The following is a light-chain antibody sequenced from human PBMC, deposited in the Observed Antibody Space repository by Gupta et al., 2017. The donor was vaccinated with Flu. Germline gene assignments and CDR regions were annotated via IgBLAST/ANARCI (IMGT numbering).Light chain of an antibody. V-gene: IGKV4-1*01. Sequence: DIVMTQSPDSLAVSLGERATMNCKSSQTVLYSSNKMNYLAWYQQKPGQPPKLLIYWASNREYGVPDRFSGRGSVKDFTLTSSRRQDEDVAVYYLQQDYFINTFGRGTSVEI. CDR3: QQDYFINT. CDR2: WAS. CDR1: QTVLYSSNKMNY. J-gene: IGKJ4*01.